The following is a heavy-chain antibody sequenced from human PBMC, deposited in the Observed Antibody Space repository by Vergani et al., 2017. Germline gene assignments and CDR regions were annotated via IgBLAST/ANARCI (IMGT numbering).Heavy chain of an antibody. D-gene: IGHD3-22*01. J-gene: IGHJ3*02. V-gene: IGHV4-59*01. Sequence: QVQLQESGPGLVKPSETLSLTCTVSGGSISSYYWSWIRQPPGKGLEWIGYIYYSGSTNYNPSLKSRVTISVDTSKNQFPLKLSSVTAADTAVYYCARWGYYYDSSGYSDAFDIWGQGTMVTVSS. CDR1: GGSISSYY. CDR2: IYYSGST. CDR3: ARWGYYYDSSGYSDAFDI.